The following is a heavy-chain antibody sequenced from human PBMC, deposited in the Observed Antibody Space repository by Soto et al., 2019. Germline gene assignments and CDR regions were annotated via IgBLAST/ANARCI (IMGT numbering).Heavy chain of an antibody. J-gene: IGHJ3*02. CDR3: ARGPRYSYGPRGGAFEI. CDR2: INPNSGGT. V-gene: IGHV1-2*04. CDR1: GYTFTGYY. Sequence: ASVKVSCKASGYTFTGYYMHWVRQAPGQGLEWMGWINPNSGGTNYAQKFQGWVTMTRDTSISTAYMELSRLRSDDTAVYYCARGPRYSYGPRGGAFEIWGQGTMVTVSS. D-gene: IGHD5-18*01.